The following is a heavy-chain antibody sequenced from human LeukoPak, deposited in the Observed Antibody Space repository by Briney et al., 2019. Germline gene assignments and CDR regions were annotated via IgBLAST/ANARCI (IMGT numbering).Heavy chain of an antibody. CDR3: AREQFSHTSNYFDN. D-gene: IGHD5-24*01. CDR2: ISGDGVSS. Sequence: GGSLRLSCAASGFMFDDYAMHWVRQVPGWGLEWVSLISGDGVSSFYADSVRGRFTISRDNNNNSLSLQMYSLTTEDTAFYYCAREQFSHTSNYFDNWGQGILVTVSS. V-gene: IGHV3-43*02. CDR1: GFMFDDYA. J-gene: IGHJ4*02.